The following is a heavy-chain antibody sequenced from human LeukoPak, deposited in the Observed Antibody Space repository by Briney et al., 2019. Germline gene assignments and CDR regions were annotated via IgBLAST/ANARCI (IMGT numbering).Heavy chain of an antibody. CDR2: TYYRSKWYN. CDR1: GDSVSSNSAA. J-gene: IGHJ6*03. Sequence: SQTLSLTCAISGDSVSSNSAAWNWIRQSPSRGLEWLGRTYYRSKWYNDYAVSVKSRITINPDTSKNQFSLQLNSVTPEDTAVYYCAREVTMVRGVIGYYYYMDVWGKGTTVTISS. V-gene: IGHV6-1*01. D-gene: IGHD3-10*01. CDR3: AREVTMVRGVIGYYYYMDV.